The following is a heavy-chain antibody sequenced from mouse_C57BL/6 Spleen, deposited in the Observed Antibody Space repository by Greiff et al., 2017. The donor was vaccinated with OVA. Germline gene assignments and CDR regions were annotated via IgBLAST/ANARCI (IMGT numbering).Heavy chain of an antibody. CDR1: GFTFSSYG. CDR2: ISSGGSYT. J-gene: IGHJ3*01. CDR3: ARDGYYGVLFAY. Sequence: EVKLVESGGDLVKPGGSLKLSCAASGFTFSSYGMSWVRQTPDKRLEWVATISSGGSYTYYPDSVKGRFTISRDNAKDTLYLQMSSLKSEDTAMYYCARDGYYGVLFAYWGQGTLVTVSA. V-gene: IGHV5-6*01. D-gene: IGHD2-3*01.